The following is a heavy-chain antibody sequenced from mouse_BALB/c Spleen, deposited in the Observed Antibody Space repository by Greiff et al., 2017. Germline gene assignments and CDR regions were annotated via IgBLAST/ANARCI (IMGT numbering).Heavy chain of an antibody. Sequence: DVKLQESGPGLVKPSQSLSLTCSVTGYSITSGYYWNWIRQFPGNKLEWMGYISYDGSNNYNPSLKNRISITRDTSKNQFFLKLNSVTTEDTATYYCAISSSSLFAYWGQGTLVTVSA. J-gene: IGHJ3*01. CDR2: ISYDGSN. CDR1: GYSITSGYY. D-gene: IGHD1-1*01. CDR3: AISSSSLFAY. V-gene: IGHV3-6*02.